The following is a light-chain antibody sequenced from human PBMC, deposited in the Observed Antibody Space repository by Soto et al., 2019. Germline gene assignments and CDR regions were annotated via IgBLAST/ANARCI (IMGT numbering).Light chain of an antibody. CDR1: QGIGSW. V-gene: IGKV1-12*01. Sequence: DIQMTQSPSSVSASVGDRVTITRRASQGIGSWLAWYQQXPGKAPKILIYAASSLQSGVPSRFSGSGSGTDFALTISSLEPEDFAVYYCHHRGNGITFGQGTRLEIK. CDR3: HHRGNGIT. CDR2: AAS. J-gene: IGKJ5*01.